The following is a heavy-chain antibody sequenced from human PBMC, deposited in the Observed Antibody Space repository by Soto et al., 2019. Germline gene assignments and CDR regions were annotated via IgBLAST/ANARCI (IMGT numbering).Heavy chain of an antibody. CDR3: ARGKISGLFDY. Sequence: SETFSLTCAVYGVSFSGYYWTWIRQPPGTGLEWIGEINHSGSTNYNPSLKSRVTISVDTSKNQFSLKLTSVTAADTAVYYCARGKISGLFDYWGQGTLDIVSS. CDR2: INHSGST. V-gene: IGHV4-34*01. CDR1: GVSFSGYY. D-gene: IGHD2-15*01. J-gene: IGHJ4*02.